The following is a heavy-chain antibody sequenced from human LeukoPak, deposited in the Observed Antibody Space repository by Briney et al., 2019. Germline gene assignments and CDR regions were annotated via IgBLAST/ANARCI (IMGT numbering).Heavy chain of an antibody. V-gene: IGHV3-48*01. D-gene: IGHD2-2*01. CDR2: ISSSSSTI. CDR1: GFTFSSYS. J-gene: IGHJ2*01. CDR3: AREVPAAYWYLDL. Sequence: GGSLRLSCAASGFTFSSYSMNWVRQAPGKGLEWVSYISSSSSTIYYADSVKGRFTISRDNAKNSLYLQMNSLRAEDTAVYYCAREVPAAYWYLDLWGRGTLVTVSA.